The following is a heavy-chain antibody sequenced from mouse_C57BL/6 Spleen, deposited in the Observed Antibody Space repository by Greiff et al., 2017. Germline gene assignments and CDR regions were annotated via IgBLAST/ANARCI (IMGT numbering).Heavy chain of an antibody. J-gene: IGHJ3*01. CDR2: IDPSDSET. V-gene: IGHV1-52*01. CDR1: GYTFTSYW. Sequence: QVQLKQPGAELVRPGSSVKLSCKASGYTFTSYWMHWVKQRPIQGLEGIGNIDPSDSETHYNQKFKDKATLTVDKSSSTAYMQLSSLTSEDSAVYYCARGWDYDPSWFAYWGQGTLVTVSA. CDR3: ARGWDYDPSWFAY. D-gene: IGHD2-4*01.